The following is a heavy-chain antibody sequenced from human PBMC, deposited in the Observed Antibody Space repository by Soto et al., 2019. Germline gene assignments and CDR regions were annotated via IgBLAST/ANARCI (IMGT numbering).Heavy chain of an antibody. J-gene: IGHJ4*02. CDR1: GFTLSGVD. CDR2: MSYDGRNQ. CDR3: AKGGWYTSSSRSDC. D-gene: IGHD6-6*01. Sequence: QVQLVESGGGVAQPGTSLRLSCSASGFTLSGVDMHWVRQAPGKGLEWVAVMSYDGRNQYYADSVKGRFTVSRDSSKSTLYLQMNSLRTEDAAVYYCAKGGWYTSSSRSDCWGQGTLVTVSS. V-gene: IGHV3-30*18.